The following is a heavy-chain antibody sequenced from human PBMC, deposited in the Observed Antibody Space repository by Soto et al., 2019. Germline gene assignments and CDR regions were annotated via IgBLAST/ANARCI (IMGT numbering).Heavy chain of an antibody. D-gene: IGHD5-18*01. CDR2: IYYSGST. CDR1: GGSISSGGYC. J-gene: IGHJ4*02. Sequence: TSETLSLTCTVSGGSISSGGYCWSWIRQHPGKGLEWIGYIYYSGSTYYNPSLKSRVTISVDTSKNQFSLKLSSVTAADTAVYYCARGKRGYSYGPLDYWGQGTLVTSPQ. CDR3: ARGKRGYSYGPLDY. V-gene: IGHV4-31*03.